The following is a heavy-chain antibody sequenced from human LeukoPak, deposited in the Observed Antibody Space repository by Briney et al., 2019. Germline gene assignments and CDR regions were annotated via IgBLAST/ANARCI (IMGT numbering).Heavy chain of an antibody. CDR3: AKGGRYFPCDY. CDR2: ISDSYDIT. Sequence: PGGSLRLSCAASGFTFSSYAMSWVRQAPGKGLEGVSTISDSYDITYYADSVKGRFTISRDNSKNTLFLQMNSLRAEDTAVYYCAKGGRYFPCDYWGQGTLVTVSS. J-gene: IGHJ4*02. V-gene: IGHV3-23*01. D-gene: IGHD3-9*01. CDR1: GFTFSSYA.